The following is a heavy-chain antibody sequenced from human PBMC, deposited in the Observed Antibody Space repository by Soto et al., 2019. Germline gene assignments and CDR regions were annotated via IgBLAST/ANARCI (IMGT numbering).Heavy chain of an antibody. CDR2: ISAYNGNT. CDR1: GGTFSSYA. CDR3: ASRSYYYDSSGPSYYFDY. V-gene: IGHV1-18*01. J-gene: IGHJ4*02. D-gene: IGHD3-22*01. Sequence: GASVKVSCKASGGTFSSYAISWVRQAPGQGLEWMGWISAYNGNTNYAQKLQGRVTMTTDTSTSTAYMELRSLRSDDTAVYYCASRSYYYDSSGPSYYFDYWSQGTLVTVSS.